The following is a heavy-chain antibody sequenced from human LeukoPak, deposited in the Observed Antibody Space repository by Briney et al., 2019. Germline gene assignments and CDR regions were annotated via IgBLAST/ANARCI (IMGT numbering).Heavy chain of an antibody. CDR2: IYSSGST. CDR1: GVSFGTYY. CDR3: ARSAGDL. Sequence: SETLSLTCTVSGVSFGTYYWSWIRQPPGKGLEWIGYIYSSGSTSYNPSLKSRVIISVDTSKIQFSLKVSSVTAADTAVYYCARSAGDLWGQGTLVTVSS. J-gene: IGHJ5*02. V-gene: IGHV4-59*01.